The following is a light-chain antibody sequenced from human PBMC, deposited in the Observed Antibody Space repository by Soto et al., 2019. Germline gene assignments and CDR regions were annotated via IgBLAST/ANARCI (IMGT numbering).Light chain of an antibody. CDR2: DAS. CDR3: PQYTSYRGT. CDR1: QSISSW. J-gene: IGKJ1*01. Sequence: IQMTQSPAALSVSKGERVTITCRASQSISSWLAWYQQKPGKAPKLLIYDASSLESGVPSRFSGSGSGTEFTLTISSLQPDDFATYYCPQYTSYRGTFGQGTKVDIK. V-gene: IGKV1-5*01.